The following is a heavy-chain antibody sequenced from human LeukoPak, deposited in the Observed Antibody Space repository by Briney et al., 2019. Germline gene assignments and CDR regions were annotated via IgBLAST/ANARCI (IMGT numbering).Heavy chain of an antibody. J-gene: IGHJ4*02. D-gene: IGHD1-26*01. CDR3: ARQLGWELLRGPIIIDY. CDR2: INPNSGGT. V-gene: IGHV1-2*02. Sequence: ASVNVSCKSSGYTFTVYYMHWVRQAPGQGLEWMGWINPNSGGTNYSQKFQGRVTMTRDTSISTAYMELSRLRSDDTAVYYCARQLGWELLRGPIIIDYWGQGTLVTVSS. CDR1: GYTFTVYY.